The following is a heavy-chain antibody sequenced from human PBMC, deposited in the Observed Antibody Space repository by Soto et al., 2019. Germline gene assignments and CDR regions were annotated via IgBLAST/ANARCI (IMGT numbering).Heavy chain of an antibody. J-gene: IGHJ4*02. CDR3: ARDRDDYGSGNYYNRIDF. Sequence: QVQRVQSGAEVKKPGSSVKVSCKASGGIFSTYAISWLRRAPGQGLEWMGGIIPIFGTPNYAQRFQGRVTITADESTSTAYMELSRLRSEDTAVYYCARDRDDYGSGNYYNRIDFWGQGTLVTVSS. CDR1: GGIFSTYA. CDR2: IIPIFGTP. D-gene: IGHD3-10*01. V-gene: IGHV1-69*01.